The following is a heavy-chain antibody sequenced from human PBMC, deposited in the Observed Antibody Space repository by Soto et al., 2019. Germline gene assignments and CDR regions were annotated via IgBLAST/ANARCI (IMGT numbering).Heavy chain of an antibody. CDR3: ARDPRPLTVVRGLLNWFDP. Sequence: QVQLVESGGGLVKPGRSLSLSCAASGFTFRDYYMSWLRQAPGTRLEWVSYISSSGSTIYYADSVKGRFTISRDNAKNSLYLQMNSLRAEDTARYYCARDPRPLTVVRGLLNWFDPWGQGTLVTVSS. D-gene: IGHD3-10*01. J-gene: IGHJ5*02. CDR1: GFTFRDYY. CDR2: ISSSGSTI. V-gene: IGHV3-11*01.